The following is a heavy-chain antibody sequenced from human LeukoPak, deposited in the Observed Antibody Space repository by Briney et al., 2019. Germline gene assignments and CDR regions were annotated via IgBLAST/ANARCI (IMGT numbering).Heavy chain of an antibody. Sequence: SGGSLRLSCAASGFTFSSYWMSWVRQAPGKGLEWVANIKQDGSEKYYVDSVKGRFTISRDNAKNSLYLQMNSLRAEDTAVYYCARAKRPAREYYYYYYMDVWGKGTTVTISS. D-gene: IGHD1-26*01. CDR2: IKQDGSEK. J-gene: IGHJ6*03. CDR3: ARAKRPAREYYYYYYMDV. V-gene: IGHV3-7*01. CDR1: GFTFSSYW.